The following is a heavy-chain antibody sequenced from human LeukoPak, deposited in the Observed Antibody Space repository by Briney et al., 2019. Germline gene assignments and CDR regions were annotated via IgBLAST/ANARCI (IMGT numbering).Heavy chain of an antibody. V-gene: IGHV1-69*04. Sequence: GSSVKVSCKASGGTFISYAISWVRQPPAQGLEWMGRIIPIFGIANYAQKFQGRVTITADKSTSTAYMELSSLRSEDTAVYYCARGGGSYSDDAFDIWGQGTMVTVSS. CDR2: IIPIFGIA. CDR3: ARGGGSYSDDAFDI. D-gene: IGHD1-26*01. CDR1: GGTFISYA. J-gene: IGHJ3*02.